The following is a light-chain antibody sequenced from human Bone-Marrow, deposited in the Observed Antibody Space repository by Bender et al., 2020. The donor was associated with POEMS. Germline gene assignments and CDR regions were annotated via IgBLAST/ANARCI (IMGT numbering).Light chain of an antibody. J-gene: IGLJ2*01. V-gene: IGLV2-23*03. CDR3: CSYTSSGTFV. Sequence: QSALTQPPSASGSPGQSITIPCTGTSRDFGNYNLVSWYQQVPGKAPKLIIHEGSKRPSGVSNRFSGSRSGYTASLTISGLQAEDEANYYCCSYTSSGTFVFGGGTKLTVL. CDR1: SRDFGNYNL. CDR2: EGS.